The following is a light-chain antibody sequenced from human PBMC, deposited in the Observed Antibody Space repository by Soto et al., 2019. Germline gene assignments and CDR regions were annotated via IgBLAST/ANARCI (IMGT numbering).Light chain of an antibody. CDR1: ESVSSN. CDR3: QQSTDWLGT. CDR2: GAS. Sequence: EIVMTQSPATLSVSPGERATLSCRASESVSSNLAWYQQKPGQAPWLLIYGASSMATGISGRVSGSGSGTELTITVRILQSADLAVYYCQQSTDWLGTFGQGTKG. V-gene: IGKV3-15*01. J-gene: IGKJ1*01.